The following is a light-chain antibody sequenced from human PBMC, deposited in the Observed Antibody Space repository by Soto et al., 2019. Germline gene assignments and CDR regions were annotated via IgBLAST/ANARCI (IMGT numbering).Light chain of an antibody. J-gene: IGKJ1*01. Sequence: DIQMTQSPSSLSASIGDRVTITCRASQTISNYLNWYQQKPGKAPKLLIYGAFNLQSGVPSRFSGSESRTDFTLTISSLQPEDFATYYCHQSYSTWTFGQGTKVDIK. CDR1: QTISNY. CDR3: HQSYSTWT. CDR2: GAF. V-gene: IGKV1-39*01.